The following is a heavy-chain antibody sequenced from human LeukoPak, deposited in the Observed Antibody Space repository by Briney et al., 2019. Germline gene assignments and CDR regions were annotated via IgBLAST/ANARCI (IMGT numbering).Heavy chain of an antibody. CDR1: GFTFSSYG. V-gene: IGHV3-33*01. Sequence: GRSLRLSCAASGFTFSSYGMHWVRQAPGKGLEGVAVMWYDGSNKYYADSVKGRFTISRDNAKNSLYLQMNSLRAEDTAVYYCARATTLFGVDKYFHYWGQGTPVTVSS. J-gene: IGHJ4*02. CDR2: MWYDGSNK. CDR3: ARATTLFGVDKYFHY. D-gene: IGHD3-3*01.